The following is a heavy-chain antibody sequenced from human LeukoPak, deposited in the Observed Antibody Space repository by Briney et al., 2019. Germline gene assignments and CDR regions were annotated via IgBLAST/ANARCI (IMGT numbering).Heavy chain of an antibody. CDR1: GFTVSSNY. CDR2: IYSGGST. Sequence: PGGSLRLSCAASGFTVSSNYMSWVRQAPGKGLEWVSVIYSGGSTYYADSVKGRFTISRDNSKNTLYLQMNSLRAEDTAVYYCARDLLWFGESSSALDYWGQGTLVTVSS. J-gene: IGHJ4*02. D-gene: IGHD3-10*01. CDR3: ARDLLWFGESSSALDY. V-gene: IGHV3-66*01.